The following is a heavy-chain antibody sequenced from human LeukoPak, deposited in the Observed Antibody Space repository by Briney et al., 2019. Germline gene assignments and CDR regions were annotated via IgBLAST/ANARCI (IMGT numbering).Heavy chain of an antibody. CDR2: ISAYNGNT. V-gene: IGHV1-18*01. J-gene: IGHJ6*03. Sequence: ASVMVSCKASGYTFTSYGISWVRQAPGQGLEWMGWISAYNGNTNYAQKLQGRVTMTTDASTSTAYMELRSLRSDDTAVYYCARWAGDGHDYGDLRYYYYYYMDVWGKGTTVTIS. D-gene: IGHD4-17*01. CDR3: ARWAGDGHDYGDLRYYYYYYMDV. CDR1: GYTFTSYG.